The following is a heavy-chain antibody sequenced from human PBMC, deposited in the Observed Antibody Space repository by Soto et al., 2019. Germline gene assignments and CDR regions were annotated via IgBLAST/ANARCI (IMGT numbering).Heavy chain of an antibody. Sequence: QVQLQESGPGLVKPSQTLSLTCTVSGGSISSGGYYWNWIRQHPGKGLEWIGYIYYSGSPYYNPSLKSRVTISVDTSKNQFSLKLSSVTAADTAVYYCARASGIVVFIDYWGQGTLVTVSS. D-gene: IGHD2-2*01. V-gene: IGHV4-31*03. CDR2: IYYSGSP. CDR3: ARASGIVVFIDY. CDR1: GGSISSGGYY. J-gene: IGHJ4*02.